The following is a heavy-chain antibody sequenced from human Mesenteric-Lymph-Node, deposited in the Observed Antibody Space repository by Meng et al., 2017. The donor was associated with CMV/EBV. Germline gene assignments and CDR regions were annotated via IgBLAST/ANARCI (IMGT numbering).Heavy chain of an antibody. CDR2: ISSSTSTI. CDR1: GFTFSTYG. Sequence: GESLKISCAASGFTFSTYGLNWVRQAPGKGLEWVSYISSSTSTIYYADSVKGRFTISRDNAKNSLYLQMSSLRVDDTAVYYCARNPLSGGSYYYGSYYDYYGMDVWGQGTTVTVSS. D-gene: IGHD1-26*01. J-gene: IGHJ6*02. V-gene: IGHV3-48*04. CDR3: ARNPLSGGSYYYGSYYDYYGMDV.